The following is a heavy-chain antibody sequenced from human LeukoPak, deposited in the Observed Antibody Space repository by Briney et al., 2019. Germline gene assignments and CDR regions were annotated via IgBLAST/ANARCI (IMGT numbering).Heavy chain of an antibody. CDR2: ISSNGGST. CDR3: AKDPYYDFWSAMIDY. Sequence: PGGSLRLSCAASGFTFSSYAMHWVRQAPGKGLEYVSAISSNGGSTYYANSVKGRFTISRDNSKNTLYLQMNSLRAEDTAVYYCAKDPYYDFWSAMIDYWGQGTLVTVSS. V-gene: IGHV3-64*01. D-gene: IGHD3-3*01. CDR1: GFTFSSYA. J-gene: IGHJ4*02.